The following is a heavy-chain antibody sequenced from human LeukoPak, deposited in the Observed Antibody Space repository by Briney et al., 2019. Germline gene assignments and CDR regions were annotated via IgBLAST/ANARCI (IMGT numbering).Heavy chain of an antibody. CDR2: ISYVGSNE. CDR1: GFTFSSYA. Sequence: GRSLRLSCAASGFTFSSYAMHWVRQAPGKGLEWVALISYVGSNEHYADSVKGRFTISRDNSKNTLYLQMNSLRADDTAMYYCARDFRAVAGNFEYWGQGTLVTLSS. V-gene: IGHV3-30-3*01. CDR3: ARDFRAVAGNFEY. J-gene: IGHJ4*02. D-gene: IGHD6-19*01.